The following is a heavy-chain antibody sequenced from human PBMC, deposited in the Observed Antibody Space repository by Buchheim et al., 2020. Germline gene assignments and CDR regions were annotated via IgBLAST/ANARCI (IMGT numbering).Heavy chain of an antibody. CDR2: ILHSGGA. D-gene: IGHD5-24*01. CDR3: ARASRDGYNFFDY. Sequence: QVQLQESGPGLVKPSQTLSLTCTVSGGSISSGDYYWSWLRQPPGKGLEWIGYILHSGGAYYNPSVRTRVSISEDASKNQFSLRLRSVTAADTAVYYCARASRDGYNFFDYWGQGTL. J-gene: IGHJ4*02. V-gene: IGHV4-30-4*01. CDR1: GGSISSGDYY.